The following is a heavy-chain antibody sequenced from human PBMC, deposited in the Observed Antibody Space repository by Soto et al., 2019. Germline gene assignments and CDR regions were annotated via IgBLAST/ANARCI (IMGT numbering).Heavy chain of an antibody. Sequence: SETLYLTCTVSGGSISSGDYYWSWIRQPPGKGLEWIGEINHSGSTNYNPSLKSRVTISVDTSKNQFSLKLSSVTAADTAVYYCAYSSSTQFPPFGYWGQGTLVTVSS. D-gene: IGHD2-15*01. CDR2: INHSGST. CDR3: AYSSSTQFPPFGY. CDR1: GGSISSGDYY. J-gene: IGHJ4*02. V-gene: IGHV4-39*07.